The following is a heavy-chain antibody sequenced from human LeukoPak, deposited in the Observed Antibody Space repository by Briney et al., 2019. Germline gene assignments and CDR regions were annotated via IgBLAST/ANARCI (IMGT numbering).Heavy chain of an antibody. CDR2: ISYDGSNK. CDR3: ARGSGTMVRGVIVD. V-gene: IGHV3-30*04. CDR1: GFTFSSYA. D-gene: IGHD3-10*01. J-gene: IGHJ4*02. Sequence: GGSLRLSCAASGFTFSSYAMHWVRQAPGKGLEWVAVISYDGSNKYYADSVKGRFTISRDNSKNTLYLQMNSLRAEDTAVYYCARGSGTMVRGVIVDWGQGTLVTVSS.